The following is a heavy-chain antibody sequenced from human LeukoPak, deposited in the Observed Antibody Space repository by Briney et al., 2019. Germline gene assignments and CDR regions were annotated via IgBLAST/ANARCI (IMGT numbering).Heavy chain of an antibody. CDR2: IHNSGST. Sequence: PSETLSLTCTVSGDSISSSSYYWGWIRQPPGKGLEWIGSIHNSGSTYYNPSLKSRVTISVDTSKNQLSLKLSSVTAADTAVYYCARGQNYVWGSYRHRQTYYFDYWGQGTLVTVSS. CDR1: GDSISSSSYY. D-gene: IGHD3-16*02. CDR3: ARGQNYVWGSYRHRQTYYFDY. J-gene: IGHJ4*02. V-gene: IGHV4-39*01.